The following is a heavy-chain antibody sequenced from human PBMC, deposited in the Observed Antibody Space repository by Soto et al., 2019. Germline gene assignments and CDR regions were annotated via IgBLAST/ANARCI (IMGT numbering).Heavy chain of an antibody. Sequence: SETLSLTCTVSGGSISSGGYYWSWIRQHPGKGLEWIGYIYYIGSAYYNPSLKSRVTISVDTSKNQFSLKLSSVTAADTAVYYCARVRGGYYDSSGWVNWFDPWGQGTLVTVSS. CDR3: ARVRGGYYDSSGWVNWFDP. D-gene: IGHD3-22*01. V-gene: IGHV4-31*03. CDR2: IYYIGSA. CDR1: GGSISSGGYY. J-gene: IGHJ5*02.